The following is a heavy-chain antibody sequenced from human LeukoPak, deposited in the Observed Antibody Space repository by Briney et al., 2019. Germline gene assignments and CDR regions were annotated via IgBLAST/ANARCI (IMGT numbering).Heavy chain of an antibody. D-gene: IGHD3-22*01. CDR2: IKQDGSEK. Sequence: GGSLRLSCAASGFTFSSYWMSWVRQAPGKGLEWVANIKQDGSEKYYVDSVKGRFTISRDNAKNSLYLQMNSLRAEDTAVYYCARDCTPWRYDSIFVSFNYYYYMDVWGKGTTVTISS. CDR1: GFTFSSYW. J-gene: IGHJ6*03. CDR3: ARDCTPWRYDSIFVSFNYYYYMDV. V-gene: IGHV3-7*01.